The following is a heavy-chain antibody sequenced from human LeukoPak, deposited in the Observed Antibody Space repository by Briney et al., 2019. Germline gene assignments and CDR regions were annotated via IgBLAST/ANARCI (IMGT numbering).Heavy chain of an antibody. V-gene: IGHV4-4*09. J-gene: IGHJ3*01. CDR1: GVSISPYY. CDR2: IHTSGSN. CDR3: ARLSAAVHLGAFDL. Sequence: PLETLSLTCAVSGVSISPYYWAWIRQPPGKGLEWIGYIHTSGSNNQYPFLKSRVTISVDKSKNHFSLRLTSVTAADTAVYYCARLSAAVHLGAFDLWGQGTMVTVSS. D-gene: IGHD3-3*01.